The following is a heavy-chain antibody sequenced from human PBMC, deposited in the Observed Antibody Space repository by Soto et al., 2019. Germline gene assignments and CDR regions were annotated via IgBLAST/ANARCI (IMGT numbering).Heavy chain of an antibody. CDR2: INPSGGST. V-gene: IGHV1-46*01. D-gene: IGHD4-4*01. CDR1: GYTFTSYY. Sequence: GASVKVSCKASGYTFTSYYMNWVRQAPGQGLEWMGIINPSGGSTSYAQKFQGRVTMTRDTSTSTVYMELSSLRSEDTAVYYCARRSKRWDFEYWGQGTLVTVSS. J-gene: IGHJ4*02. CDR3: ARRSKRWDFEY.